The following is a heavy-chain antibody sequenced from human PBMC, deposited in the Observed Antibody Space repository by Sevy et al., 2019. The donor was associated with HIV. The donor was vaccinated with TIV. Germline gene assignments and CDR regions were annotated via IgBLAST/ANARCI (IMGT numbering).Heavy chain of an antibody. V-gene: IGHV4-4*07. CDR2: IYSSGTT. J-gene: IGHJ5*02. CDR3: ARDDHSHSGDWFDP. D-gene: IGHD2-15*01. Sequence: SETLSLTCTVSGGSISSYYWSWIRQPAGKGLEWIGRIYSSGTTNYNPSLKSRLTMSVDTSKNQLSLKLSSVTAADTAMYYCARDDHSHSGDWFDPWGQGTLVTVSS. CDR1: GGSISSYY.